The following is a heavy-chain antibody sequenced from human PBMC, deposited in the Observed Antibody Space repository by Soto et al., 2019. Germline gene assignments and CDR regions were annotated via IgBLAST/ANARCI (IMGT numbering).Heavy chain of an antibody. J-gene: IGHJ4*02. CDR1: GFTFSRYA. V-gene: IGHV3-23*01. Sequence: GGSLRLSCAASGFTFSRYAMSGVRQAPGKGLEWVSAISGSGGSTYYADSVKGRFTISRDNSKNTLYLQMNSLRAEDTAVYYCAKDLGSSSWANFDYWGQGALVTVSS. CDR3: AKDLGSSSWANFDY. CDR2: ISGSGGST. D-gene: IGHD6-13*01.